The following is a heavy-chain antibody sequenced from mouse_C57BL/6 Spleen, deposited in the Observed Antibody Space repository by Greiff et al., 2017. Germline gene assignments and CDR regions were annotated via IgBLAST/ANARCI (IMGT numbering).Heavy chain of an antibody. CDR1: GYSFTDYN. J-gene: IGHJ3*01. Sequence: VHVKQSGPELVKPGASVKISCKASGYSFTDYNMNWVKQSNGKSLEWIGVINPNYGTTSYNQKFKGKATLTVDQSSSTAYMQLNSLTSEDSAVYYCAREADYDDWFAYWGQGTLVTVSA. V-gene: IGHV1-39*01. D-gene: IGHD2-4*01. CDR2: INPNYGTT. CDR3: AREADYDDWFAY.